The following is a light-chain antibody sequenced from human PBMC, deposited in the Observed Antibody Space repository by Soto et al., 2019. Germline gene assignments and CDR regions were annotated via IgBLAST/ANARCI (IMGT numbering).Light chain of an antibody. CDR1: SSDVGNYNL. V-gene: IGLV2-23*02. CDR3: CSYAGITTVV. J-gene: IGLJ2*01. CDR2: EVS. Sequence: QSALTQPASVSGSPGQSITISCTGTSSDVGNYNLVSWYQQHPGKAPKLMIYEVSRRPSGVSNRFSGSKSGNTASLTISGLQAEDEADYYCCSYAGITTVVFGGGTQLTVL.